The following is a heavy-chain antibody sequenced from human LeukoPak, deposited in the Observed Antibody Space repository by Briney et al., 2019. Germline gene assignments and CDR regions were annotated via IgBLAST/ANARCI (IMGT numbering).Heavy chain of an antibody. J-gene: IGHJ4*02. CDR3: ARGGKCSDGKCYLIDY. Sequence: GGSLTLSCVASGLTFSNSAMHWVRQAPGKGLEWVAIMSFDGSHERYGDSVKGRFTLSRDNSKNTLYLQINSLRTEDTAVYYCARGGKCSDGKCYLIDYRGQGTLVTVSS. D-gene: IGHD2-15*01. CDR1: GLTFSNSA. CDR2: MSFDGSHE. V-gene: IGHV3-30*04.